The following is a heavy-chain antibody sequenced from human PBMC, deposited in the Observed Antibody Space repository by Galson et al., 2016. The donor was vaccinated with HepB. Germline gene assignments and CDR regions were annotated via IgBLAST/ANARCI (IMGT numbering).Heavy chain of an antibody. CDR1: GFTFSTYW. Sequence: SLRLSCAASGFTFSTYWMNWVRQAPGKGLEWVANIKQDGSEKNYVDSVKGRFTISRDNAKNSLYLQMNSLTADDTAMYYCARAPGSYDYWGQGTLVTVSS. D-gene: IGHD1-26*01. CDR2: IKQDGSEK. CDR3: ARAPGSYDY. V-gene: IGHV3-7*03. J-gene: IGHJ4*02.